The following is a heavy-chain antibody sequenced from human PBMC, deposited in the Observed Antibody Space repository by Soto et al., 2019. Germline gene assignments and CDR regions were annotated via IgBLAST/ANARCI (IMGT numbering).Heavy chain of an antibody. CDR1: GGSISSYY. D-gene: IGHD2-15*01. CDR3: ARTDRVVFFDY. Sequence: SGTLSLTCTVSGGSISSYYWSWVRQPPGKGLEWIGYIYYSGSTNYNPSLKSRVTISVDTSKNQFSLKLSSVTAADTAVYYCARTDRVVFFDYWGQGTLVTVSS. V-gene: IGHV4-59*01. J-gene: IGHJ4*02. CDR2: IYYSGST.